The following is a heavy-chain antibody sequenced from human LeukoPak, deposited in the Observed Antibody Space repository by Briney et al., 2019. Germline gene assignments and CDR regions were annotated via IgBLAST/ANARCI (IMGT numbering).Heavy chain of an antibody. CDR1: GYTFTGYY. CDR2: INPNSGGT. V-gene: IGHV1-2*02. D-gene: IGHD4/OR15-4a*01. CDR3: ARAPNGLDY. J-gene: IGHJ4*02. Sequence: GASVKVSCKTSGYTFTGYYMHWVRQAPGQGLEWMGWINPNSGGTSYAQKFQGRVTMTRDTSISTAYMELSSLRSDDTAVYYCARAPNGLDYWGQGTLVTVSS.